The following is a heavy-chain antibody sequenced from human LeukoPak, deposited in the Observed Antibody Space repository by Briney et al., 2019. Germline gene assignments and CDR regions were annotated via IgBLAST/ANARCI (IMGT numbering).Heavy chain of an antibody. CDR3: ARHRPYSSGSFDD. CDR2: IYYSGST. Sequence: PSETLSLTCTVSGGSISSYYWSWIRQPPGKGLEWIGYIYYSGSTNYNPSLKSRVTISVDTSKNQFSLKLSSVTAADTAVYYCARHRPYSSGSFDDWGQGTLVTVSS. CDR1: GGSISSYY. V-gene: IGHV4-59*08. J-gene: IGHJ4*02. D-gene: IGHD6-25*01.